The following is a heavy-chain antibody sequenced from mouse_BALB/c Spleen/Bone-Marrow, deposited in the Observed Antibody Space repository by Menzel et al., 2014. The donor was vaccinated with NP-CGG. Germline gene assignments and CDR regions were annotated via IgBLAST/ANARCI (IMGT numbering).Heavy chain of an antibody. J-gene: IGHJ1*01. D-gene: IGHD2-1*01. V-gene: IGHV1S81*02. Sequence: QVQLQQSGAELVKPGASVKLSCKASGYTFTSYYMYWVRQRPGQGLEWIGEINPINGGTKISEKFKSRATLTVDKSSSAAIMQLSTRTSEDSAVYYCTRSNYRYWYFDVWDAGTTVTVSS. CDR1: GYTFTSYY. CDR3: TRSNYRYWYFDV. CDR2: INPINGGT.